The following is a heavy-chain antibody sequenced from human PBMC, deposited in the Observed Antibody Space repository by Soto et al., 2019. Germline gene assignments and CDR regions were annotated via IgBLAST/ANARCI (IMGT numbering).Heavy chain of an antibody. D-gene: IGHD3-10*01. CDR3: ARSLASIRGQGMDV. CDR1: GDSVSSNSAA. Sequence: SQTLSLTCAISGDSVSSNSAAWNWIRQSPSRGLEWLGRTYYRSKWYNDCAVSVKSRMTINPDTSKNQFSLQLNSVTPEDTAVYYCARSLASIRGQGMDVWRKGTTVTV. V-gene: IGHV6-1*01. CDR2: TYYRSKWYN. J-gene: IGHJ6*03.